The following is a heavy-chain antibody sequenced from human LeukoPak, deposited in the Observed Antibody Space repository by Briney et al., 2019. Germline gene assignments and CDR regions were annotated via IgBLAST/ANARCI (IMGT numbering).Heavy chain of an antibody. CDR1: GFTFSAYA. CDR3: ARDPSGSGSDWPNWGFDY. CDR2: TSYDGGTT. J-gene: IGHJ4*02. D-gene: IGHD1-26*01. Sequence: GRSLRLSRAASGFTFSAYAIHWVRQAPGKGLEWVALTSYDGGTTDHTDSVKGRFTISRDNSKNTLFLQMNSLRAEDTAVYYCARDPSGSGSDWPNWGFDYWGQGTLVTVSS. V-gene: IGHV3-30-3*01.